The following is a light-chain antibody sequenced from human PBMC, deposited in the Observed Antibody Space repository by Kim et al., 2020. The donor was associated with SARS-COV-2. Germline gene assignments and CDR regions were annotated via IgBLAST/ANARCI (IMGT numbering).Light chain of an antibody. CDR3: QQFVSAPRT. V-gene: IGKV3-20*01. J-gene: IGKJ1*01. CDR1: QSVNSNY. CDR2: GAS. Sequence: SPGERATLSCRASQSVNSNYLAWYQHKPGQTPRLLIYGASSRATGIADRFSGSGSGTDFTLTISRLEPEDFAVYYCQQFVSAPRTFGQGTKVDIK.